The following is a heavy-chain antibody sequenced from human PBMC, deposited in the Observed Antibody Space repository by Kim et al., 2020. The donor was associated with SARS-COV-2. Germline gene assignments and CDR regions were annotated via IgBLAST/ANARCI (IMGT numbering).Heavy chain of an antibody. V-gene: IGHV3-23*01. Sequence: FSAVSVKCRFSISRDNSRNTLYLQMNSLRAEDTAVYYCASKTRYSSGADYWGQGTLVTVSS. D-gene: IGHD6-19*01. J-gene: IGHJ4*02. CDR3: ASKTRYSSGADY.